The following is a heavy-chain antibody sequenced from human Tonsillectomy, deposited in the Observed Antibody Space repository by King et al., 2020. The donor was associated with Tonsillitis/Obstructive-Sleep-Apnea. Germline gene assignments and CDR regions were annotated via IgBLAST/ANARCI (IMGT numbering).Heavy chain of an antibody. CDR2: IYYRGST. CDR1: GGSISSYY. Sequence: QLQEAGPGLVKPPETLSLTCTVSGGSISSYYWSWIRQPPGKGLEWVGYIYYRGSTNINPSLKSRVTISVETAKNQFSLKLSSVTAEDTAVFYCARAPPENCSSTSCFQYFDSWGQGTLVTVSS. J-gene: IGHJ4*02. CDR3: ARAPPENCSSTSCFQYFDS. D-gene: IGHD2-2*01. V-gene: IGHV4-59*01.